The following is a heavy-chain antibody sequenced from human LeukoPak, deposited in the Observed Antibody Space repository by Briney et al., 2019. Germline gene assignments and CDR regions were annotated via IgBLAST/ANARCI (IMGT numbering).Heavy chain of an antibody. CDR2: IWYDGSNK. Sequence: GGSLRLSCAASGFTFSTYGMRWVRQAPGKGLEWVAVIWYDGSNKYYADSVKGRFNISRDNSKNMLYLQMNSLRAEDTAVYYCARVPDGEQYYFDYWGQGTLVTVSS. CDR1: GFTFSTYG. V-gene: IGHV3-33*01. CDR3: ARVPDGEQYYFDY. J-gene: IGHJ4*02. D-gene: IGHD4-17*01.